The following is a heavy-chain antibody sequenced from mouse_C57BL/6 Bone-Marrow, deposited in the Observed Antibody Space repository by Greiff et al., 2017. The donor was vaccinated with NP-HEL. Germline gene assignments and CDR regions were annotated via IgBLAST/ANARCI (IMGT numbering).Heavy chain of an antibody. Sequence: QVQLQQPGAELVMPGASVKLSCKASGYTFTSYWMHWVKQRPGQGLEWIGEIDPSDSYTNYNQKFKGKSTLTVDKSSSTAYMHLSSLTSEDSAVYYCARGSSSNSFAYWGQGTLVTVSA. CDR1: GYTFTSYW. V-gene: IGHV1-69*01. J-gene: IGHJ3*01. CDR2: IDPSDSYT. D-gene: IGHD2-5*01. CDR3: ARGSSSNSFAY.